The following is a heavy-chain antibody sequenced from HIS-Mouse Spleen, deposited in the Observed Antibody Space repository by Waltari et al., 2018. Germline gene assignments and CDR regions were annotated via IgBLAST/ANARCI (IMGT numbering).Heavy chain of an antibody. J-gene: IGHJ4*02. V-gene: IGHV3-21*01. D-gene: IGHD5-18*01. Sequence: EVQLVESGGGLVKPGGSLRLSCAASGFTFSSYSMNWVRQAPGKGLEWVSTISSSSSYIYYADSVKGRITNSRDNAKNSLYVQMNSLRAEDTAVYYCASNLGSDSYGRGDYWGQGTLVTVSS. CDR1: GFTFSSYS. CDR3: ASNLGSDSYGRGDY. CDR2: ISSSSSYI.